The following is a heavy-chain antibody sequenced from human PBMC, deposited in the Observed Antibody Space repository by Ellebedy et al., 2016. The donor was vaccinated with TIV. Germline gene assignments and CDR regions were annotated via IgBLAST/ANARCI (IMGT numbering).Heavy chain of an antibody. D-gene: IGHD2-21*02. Sequence: SETLSFTXTVSGDSISHYYWSWIRQSPGKGLEWIGYIHYSGTTKYNPSLKSRVSISVDTSKKQFSLTLSSVTAADTAVYYCARDSSDSRWHLWGQGILVTVSA. CDR1: GDSISHYY. CDR3: ARDSSDSRWHL. CDR2: IHYSGTT. V-gene: IGHV4-59*01. J-gene: IGHJ1*01.